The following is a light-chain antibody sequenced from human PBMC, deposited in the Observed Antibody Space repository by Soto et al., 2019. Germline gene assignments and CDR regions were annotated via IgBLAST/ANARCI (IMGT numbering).Light chain of an antibody. CDR3: TSYTSSSTLVV. Sequence: QSALTQPASVSGSPGQSITISCTGTSSDVGGYSYVSRYQQHPGKAPKLMIFDVTYRPSGVSNRFSGSKSGNTASLTISGLQAEDEADYYCTSYTSSSTLVVFGGGTKLTVL. CDR1: SSDVGGYSY. CDR2: DVT. J-gene: IGLJ3*02. V-gene: IGLV2-14*01.